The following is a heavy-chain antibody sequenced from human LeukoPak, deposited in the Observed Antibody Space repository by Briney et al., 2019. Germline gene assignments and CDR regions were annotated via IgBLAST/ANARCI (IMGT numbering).Heavy chain of an antibody. CDR1: GFTVSSNY. J-gene: IGHJ4*02. CDR3: ARVKMILAYYDY. V-gene: IGHV3-53*01. D-gene: IGHD2-8*02. CDR2: FYSGGNT. Sequence: GGSLRLSCTASGFTVSSNYMSWVRQAPGKGLEWVSVFYSGGNTYYADSVKGRFTISRDSSKITLYLQMNSLRAEDTAVYYCARVKMILAYYDYWGQGTLVTVSS.